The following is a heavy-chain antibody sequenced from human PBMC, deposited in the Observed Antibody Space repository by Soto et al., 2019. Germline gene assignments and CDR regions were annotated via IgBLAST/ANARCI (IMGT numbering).Heavy chain of an antibody. J-gene: IGHJ4*02. D-gene: IGHD6-19*01. V-gene: IGHV3-48*02. CDR2: ISSSSSTI. CDR1: GFTFSSYS. CDR3: ASPWGAVAGTLFH. Sequence: GGSLRLSCAASGFTFSSYSMNWVRQAPGKGLEWVSYISSSSSTIYYADTVKGRFTISRDNAKNSLYLQMNSLRDEDTAVYYCASPWGAVAGTLFHWGQGTLVTVSS.